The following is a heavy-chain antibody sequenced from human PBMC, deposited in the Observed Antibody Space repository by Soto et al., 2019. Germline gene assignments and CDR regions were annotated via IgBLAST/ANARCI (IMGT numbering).Heavy chain of an antibody. CDR2: IYHTGST. CDR3: ASARWDY. Sequence: SETLSLTCAVSGGSFNANYWSWIRQPPGKGLEWIGEIYHTGSTNYNPSLKSRVAISVDTSKNQFSLKLSSVTAADTAVYYCASARWDYWGQGTLVTV. CDR1: GGSFNANY. V-gene: IGHV4-34*01. J-gene: IGHJ4*02.